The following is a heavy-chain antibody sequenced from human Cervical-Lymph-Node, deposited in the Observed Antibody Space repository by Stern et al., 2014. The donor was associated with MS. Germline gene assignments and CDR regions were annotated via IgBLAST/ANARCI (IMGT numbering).Heavy chain of an antibody. D-gene: IGHD2-15*01. CDR2: IWYDGSNK. CDR1: GFTFSSYG. CDR3: ARDRHDLGYCSGGSCYLPDY. Sequence: QLVQSGGGVVQPGRSLRLSCAASGFTFSSYGMHWVRQAPGKGLEWVAVIWYDGSNKYYADSVKGRFTISRDNSKTTLYLQMNSLRAEDTAVYYCARDRHDLGYCSGGSCYLPDYWGQGTLVTVSS. J-gene: IGHJ4*02. V-gene: IGHV3-33*01.